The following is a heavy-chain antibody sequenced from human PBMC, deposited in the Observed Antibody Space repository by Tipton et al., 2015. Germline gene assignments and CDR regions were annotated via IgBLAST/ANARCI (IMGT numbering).Heavy chain of an antibody. D-gene: IGHD2-21*02. CDR1: GGSISSSSYY. CDR2: LYFSGST. Sequence: TLSLTCTVSGGSISSSSYYWAWIRQPPEKGLEWIGSLYFSGSTYYNPSLKSRVTISIDRFKNQFSLKLSSVTAADTAVYYCASPSLPHDRGDYYFQSWGQGSLVTVSS. J-gene: IGHJ4*02. V-gene: IGHV4-39*01. CDR3: ASPSLPHDRGDYYFQS.